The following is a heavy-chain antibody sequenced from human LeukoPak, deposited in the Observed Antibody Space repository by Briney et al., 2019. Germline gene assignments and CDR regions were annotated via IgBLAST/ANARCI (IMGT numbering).Heavy chain of an antibody. CDR2: ISYDGSNK. Sequence: GGSLRLSCAASGFTFSSYGMHWVRQAPGKGLEWVAVISYDGSNKYYSNSVKGRFTISRDNSKNTLYLQMNSLRAEDTAVYYCAKGVFVGYCGGGGCYATDLWGQGTLVTVSS. D-gene: IGHD2-15*01. CDR3: AKGVFVGYCGGGGCYATDL. CDR1: GFTFSSYG. J-gene: IGHJ5*02. V-gene: IGHV3-30*18.